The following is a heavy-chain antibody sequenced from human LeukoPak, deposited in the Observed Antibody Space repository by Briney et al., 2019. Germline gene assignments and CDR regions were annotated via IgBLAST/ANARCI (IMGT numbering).Heavy chain of an antibody. CDR3: ARDKQVLLWFGELGY. CDR1: GFTFSSYA. J-gene: IGHJ4*02. V-gene: IGHV3-30-3*01. Sequence: GGSLRLSCAASGFTFSSYAMHWVRQAPGKGLEWVAVISYDGSNKYYADSVKGRFTISRDNSKNTLYLQMNSLRAEDTAVYYCARDKQVLLWFGELGYWGQGTLVTVSS. CDR2: ISYDGSNK. D-gene: IGHD3-10*01.